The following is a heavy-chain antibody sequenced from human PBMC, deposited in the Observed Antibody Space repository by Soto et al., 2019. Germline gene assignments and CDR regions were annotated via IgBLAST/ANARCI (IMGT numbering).Heavy chain of an antibody. V-gene: IGHV1-18*03. J-gene: IGHJ4*02. CDR3: ARDLDFWSGSFDY. D-gene: IGHD3-3*01. CDR2: INCYNGNK. CDR1: GYTFISYA. Sequence: ASVKVSCKASGYTFISYAISWLRQAPGHGLEWMGWINCYNGNKNYAQKFKGRVTMTTDTSTSTAYMELRSLRSDDMAVYYCARDLDFWSGSFDYWGLGTLVTVSS.